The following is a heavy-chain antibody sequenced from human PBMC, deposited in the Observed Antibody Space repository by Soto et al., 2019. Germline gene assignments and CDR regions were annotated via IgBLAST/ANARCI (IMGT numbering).Heavy chain of an antibody. D-gene: IGHD5-12*01. V-gene: IGHV6-1*01. CDR3: ARDGGDAVGTASLFLDL. CDR1: GDSVSSDSAA. J-gene: IGHJ5*02. CDR2: TYYRSKWYN. Sequence: QSQTLSLTCGISGDSVSSDSAAWNWIRQSPSGGLEWLGRTYYRSKWYNDYAVSVKGRININSDTSKNHFSLQLHSVTPEDTAVYYCARDGGDAVGTASLFLDLWGQGTLVTVSS.